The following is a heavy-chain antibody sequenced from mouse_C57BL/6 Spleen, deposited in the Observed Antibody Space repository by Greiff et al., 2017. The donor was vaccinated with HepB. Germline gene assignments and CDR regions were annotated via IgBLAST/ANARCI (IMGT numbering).Heavy chain of an antibody. J-gene: IGHJ2*01. V-gene: IGHV1-69*01. CDR1: GYTFTSYW. CDR3: ARRGYDGYYGDY. Sequence: VQLQQPGAELVMPGASVKLSCKASGYTFTSYWMHWVKQRPGQGLEWIGEIDPSDSYTNYNQKFKGKSTLTVDKSSSTAYMQLSSLTSEDSAVYYCARRGYDGYYGDYWGQGTTLTVSS. D-gene: IGHD2-3*01. CDR2: IDPSDSYT.